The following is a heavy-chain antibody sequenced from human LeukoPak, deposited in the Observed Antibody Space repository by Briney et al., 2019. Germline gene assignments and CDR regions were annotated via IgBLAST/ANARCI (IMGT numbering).Heavy chain of an antibody. V-gene: IGHV3-30*04. J-gene: IGHJ4*02. D-gene: IGHD6-19*01. CDR2: LAYDGTNQ. Sequence: GRSLRLSCVTSGFTFNIYAMHWVRHAPGKGLEWVALLAYDGTNQYYADSVKGRFTISRDNAKNSLYLQMNSLRADDTAVYYCARETPDTSGWDWGQGTLVTVSS. CDR1: GFTFNIYA. CDR3: ARETPDTSGWD.